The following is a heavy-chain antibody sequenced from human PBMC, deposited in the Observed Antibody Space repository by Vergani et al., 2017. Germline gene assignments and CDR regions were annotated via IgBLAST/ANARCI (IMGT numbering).Heavy chain of an antibody. Sequence: QVQLVQSGAEVKKPGSSVKVSCKASGGTFSSYTISWVRQAPGQGLEWMGRIIPILGIANYAQKFQGRVTITADKSTSTAYMELSSLRSEDTAVYYCARDGPSRGGYCSSTSCYTAHYYYGMDVWGQGTTVTVSS. V-gene: IGHV1-69*08. CDR1: GGTFSSYT. J-gene: IGHJ6*02. D-gene: IGHD2-2*02. CDR2: IIPILGIA. CDR3: ARDGPSRGGYCSSTSCYTAHYYYGMDV.